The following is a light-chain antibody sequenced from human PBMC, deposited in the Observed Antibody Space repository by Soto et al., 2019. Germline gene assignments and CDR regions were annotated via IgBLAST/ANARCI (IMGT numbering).Light chain of an antibody. J-gene: IGKJ4*01. CDR3: MQGTYWPRLT. CDR1: QSLVYSDGNTY. CDR2: KVS. Sequence: VVMTQSPLSLPVTLGQPASISCRSSQSLVYSDGNTYLNWFHQRPGQSPRRLIYKVSNRDSGVPDRFSGSGSGTDFKLKISRVEAEAVGVYYCMQGTYWPRLTFGGGTKVEIK. V-gene: IGKV2-30*01.